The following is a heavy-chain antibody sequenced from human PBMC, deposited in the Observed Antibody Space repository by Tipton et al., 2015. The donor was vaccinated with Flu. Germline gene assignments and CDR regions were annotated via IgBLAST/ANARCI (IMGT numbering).Heavy chain of an antibody. CDR3: ARRVSSSPFDY. CDR2: IYYSGST. CDR1: GGSISSSSYY. D-gene: IGHD6-6*01. Sequence: TLSLTCTVSGGSISSSSYYWGWIRQPPGKGLEWIGNIYYSGSTYYNPSLKSRFTISVDTSKNQFSLKLSSVTAADTAVYYCARRVSSSPFDYWGQGTLVTVSS. J-gene: IGHJ4*02. V-gene: IGHV4-39*01.